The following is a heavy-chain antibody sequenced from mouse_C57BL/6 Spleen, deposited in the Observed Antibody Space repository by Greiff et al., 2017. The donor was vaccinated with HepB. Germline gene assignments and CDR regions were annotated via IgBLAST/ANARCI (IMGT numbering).Heavy chain of an antibody. CDR3: ARAPPYYYGSSYWYFDV. CDR1: GFTFSDYY. J-gene: IGHJ1*03. D-gene: IGHD1-1*01. CDR2: INYDGSST. Sequence: EVQLQESEGGLVQPGSSMKLSCTASGFTFSDYYMAWVRQVPEKGLEWVANINYDGSSTYYLDSLKSRFIISRDNAKNILYLQMSSLKSEDTATYYCARAPPYYYGSSYWYFDVWGTGTTVTVSS. V-gene: IGHV5-16*01.